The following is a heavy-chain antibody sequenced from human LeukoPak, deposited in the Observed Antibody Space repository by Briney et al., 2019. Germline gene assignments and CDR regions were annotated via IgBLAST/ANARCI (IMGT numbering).Heavy chain of an antibody. Sequence: GASVKVSCKASGYTFTSYGISWVRQAPGQGLEWMGWISAYNGNTNYAQKLQGRVTMTTDTSTSTAYMELRSLRSDDTAVYYCARELRRSGIVYMDVWGKGTTVTVSS. CDR2: ISAYNGNT. V-gene: IGHV1-18*01. D-gene: IGHD3-16*02. CDR1: GYTFTSYG. CDR3: ARELRRSGIVYMDV. J-gene: IGHJ6*03.